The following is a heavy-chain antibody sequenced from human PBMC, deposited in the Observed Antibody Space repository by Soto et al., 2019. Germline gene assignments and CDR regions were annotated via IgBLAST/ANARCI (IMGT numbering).Heavy chain of an antibody. CDR2: INAGNGNT. J-gene: IGHJ6*02. CDR1: GYTFTSYA. V-gene: IGHV1-3*01. CDR3: ARMLVQQLVRPPYYYYGMDV. Sequence: QVQLVQSGAEVKKPGASVKVSCKASGYTFTSYAMHWVRQAPGQRLEWMGWINAGNGNTKYSQKFQGRVTITRDTSASTAYMELSSLRSEDTAVYYCARMLVQQLVRPPYYYYGMDVWGQGTTVTVSS. D-gene: IGHD6-13*01.